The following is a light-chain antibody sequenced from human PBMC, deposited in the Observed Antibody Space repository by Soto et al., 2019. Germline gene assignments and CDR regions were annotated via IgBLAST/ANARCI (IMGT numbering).Light chain of an antibody. CDR3: QHYHNWPMT. V-gene: IGKV1-39*01. Sequence: DIQMTQSPSSLSASVGDRVTITYRASQTISRYLNWYQQRPGKAPNLLIYSASSLQSGVPSRFSGSGSGTDFTLTISSLQSEDFAVYYCQHYHNWPMTFGQGTRLEIK. J-gene: IGKJ5*01. CDR2: SAS. CDR1: QTISRY.